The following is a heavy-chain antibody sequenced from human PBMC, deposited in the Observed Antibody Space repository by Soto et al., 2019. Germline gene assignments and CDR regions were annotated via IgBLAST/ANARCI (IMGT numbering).Heavy chain of an antibody. Sequence: SVKVSCKASGGTFSSYAISWVRQAPGQGLEWMGGIIPIFGTANYAQKFQGRVTITADKSTSTAYMELSSLRSEDTAVYYCARDNFYGGNSVSAYYYGMDVWGQGTTVTVSS. CDR2: IIPIFGTA. J-gene: IGHJ6*02. CDR1: GGTFSSYA. D-gene: IGHD4-17*01. V-gene: IGHV1-69*06. CDR3: ARDNFYGGNSVSAYYYGMDV.